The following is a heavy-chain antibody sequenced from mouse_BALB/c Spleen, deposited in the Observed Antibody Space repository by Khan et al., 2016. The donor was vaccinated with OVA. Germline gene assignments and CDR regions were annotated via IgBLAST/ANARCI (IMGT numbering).Heavy chain of an antibody. J-gene: IGHJ1*01. CDR1: GFSLSTSGMG. V-gene: IGHV8-8*01. Sequence: QVTLKESGPGILQPSQTLSLTCSFSGFSLSTSGMGVGCIRQPSGKGLEWLTHIWRDDVKRYNPALKSRLTISKDTSNSQVLLKIASVESADAAAYYCARMQGNGLFWYFDVWGDGTSVTVSS. D-gene: IGHD6-1*01. CDR2: IWRDDVK. CDR3: ARMQGNGLFWYFDV.